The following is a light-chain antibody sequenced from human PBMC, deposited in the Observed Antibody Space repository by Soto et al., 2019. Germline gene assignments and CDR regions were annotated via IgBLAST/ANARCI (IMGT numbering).Light chain of an antibody. V-gene: IGKV3-20*01. Sequence: EIVLTQSPGTLSLSPGERATLSCRASQSVSSSYLAWYQQKPGQAPRLLIYGASSRATGIPDRFNGNGYGEDFSLTIRRLEAEDFAVYYCQQYGSSPLTILHETKVDIK. CDR1: QSVSSSY. J-gene: IGKJ3*01. CDR2: GAS. CDR3: QQYGSSPLT.